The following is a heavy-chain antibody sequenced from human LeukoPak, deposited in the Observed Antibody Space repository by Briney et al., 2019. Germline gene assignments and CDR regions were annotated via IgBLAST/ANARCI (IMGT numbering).Heavy chain of an antibody. J-gene: IGHJ5*02. Sequence: GSLRLSCAASGFTFSSYAMSWVRQAPGKGLEWVPAISGSGGSTYYADSVKGRFTISRDNSKNTLYLQMNSLRAEDTAVYYCATHRGSPGIAVAGIRGNWFDPWGQGTLVTVSS. D-gene: IGHD6-19*01. CDR3: ATHRGSPGIAVAGIRGNWFDP. V-gene: IGHV3-23*01. CDR1: GFTFSSYA. CDR2: ISGSGGST.